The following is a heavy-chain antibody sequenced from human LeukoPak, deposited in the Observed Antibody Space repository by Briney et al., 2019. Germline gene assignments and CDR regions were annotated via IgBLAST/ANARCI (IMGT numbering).Heavy chain of an antibody. CDR2: IYYSGST. D-gene: IGHD2-21*02. CDR1: GGSISSYY. CDR3: ARELAYCGGDCYTGWFDP. J-gene: IGHJ5*02. V-gene: IGHV4-59*01. Sequence: SETLFLTCTVSGGSISSYYWSWIRQPPGKGLEWIGYIYYSGSTNYNPSLKSRVTISVDTSKNQFSLKLSSVTAADTAVYYCARELAYCGGDCYTGWFDPCGQGTLVTVSS.